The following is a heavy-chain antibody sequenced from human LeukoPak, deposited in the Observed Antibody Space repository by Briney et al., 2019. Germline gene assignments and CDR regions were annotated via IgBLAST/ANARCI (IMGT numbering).Heavy chain of an antibody. CDR2: IHDSSST. Sequence: PSETLSLTCTASGGSISNSNSYWGWIRQPPGKGLERIGYIHDSSSTYYNSSLKSRVTISVDTSKKQLSLKLSSVTAADTAVYYCAREFVVVPAAMPAATYNWFDPWGQGTLVTVSS. D-gene: IGHD2-2*01. CDR3: AREFVVVPAAMPAATYNWFDP. J-gene: IGHJ5*02. V-gene: IGHV4-39*02. CDR1: GGSISNSNSY.